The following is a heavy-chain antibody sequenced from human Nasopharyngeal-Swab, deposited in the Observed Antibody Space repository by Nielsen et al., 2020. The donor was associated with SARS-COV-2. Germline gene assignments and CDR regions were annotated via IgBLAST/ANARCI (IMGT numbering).Heavy chain of an antibody. D-gene: IGHD5-24*01. Sequence: GESLKISCAASGFTFSSYAMHWVRQAPGKGLEWVAVISYDGSNKYYADSVKGRFTISRDNSKNTLYLQMNSLRAEDTAVCYCARDVGPVEMATMKDWGQGTLVTVSS. CDR1: GFTFSSYA. CDR3: ARDVGPVEMATMKD. J-gene: IGHJ4*02. V-gene: IGHV3-30-3*01. CDR2: ISYDGSNK.